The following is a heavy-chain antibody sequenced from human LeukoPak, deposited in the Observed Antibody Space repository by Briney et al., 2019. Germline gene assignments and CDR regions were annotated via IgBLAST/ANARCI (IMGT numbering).Heavy chain of an antibody. D-gene: IGHD3-22*01. J-gene: IGHJ4*02. CDR2: ISSSSSYI. V-gene: IGHV3-21*01. CDR1: GFTFSSYS. CDR3: ARVVYYDSSGYNY. Sequence: PGGSLRLSCAASGFTFSSYSMNWVRQAPGKGLEWVSSISSSSSYIYYADSVKGRFTISRDDAKNLLYLQMNSLRAEDTAVYYCARVVYYDSSGYNYWGQGTLVTVSS.